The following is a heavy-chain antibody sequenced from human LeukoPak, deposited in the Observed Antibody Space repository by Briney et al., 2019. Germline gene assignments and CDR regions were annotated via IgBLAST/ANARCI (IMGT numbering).Heavy chain of an antibody. Sequence: PGGSLRLSCAAFGFTFSSYGMHWVRQAPGKGLEWVAFIRYDGSNKYYADSVKGRFTISRDNSKNTLYLQMNSLRAEDTAVYYCARGSADGDYLFYWGQGTLVTVSS. V-gene: IGHV3-30*02. CDR2: IRYDGSNK. J-gene: IGHJ4*02. CDR1: GFTFSSYG. D-gene: IGHD4-17*01. CDR3: ARGSADGDYLFY.